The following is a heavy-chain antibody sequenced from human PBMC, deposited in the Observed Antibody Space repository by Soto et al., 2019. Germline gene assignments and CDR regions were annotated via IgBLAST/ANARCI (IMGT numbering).Heavy chain of an antibody. J-gene: IGHJ4*02. V-gene: IGHV4-31*03. CDR3: ASGHDAYKVRY. D-gene: IGHD1-1*01. Sequence: QVQLQESGPGLVKPSQTLSLTCTVSGGSISSGGTGSYWTWIRQLPGKGLEWICYIYYTGNTYYNPSLKSRPTISIDTSENQFSLKLTSVTAADTAVYFCASGHDAYKVRYWGQGTLVTVSS. CDR1: GGSISSGGTGSY. CDR2: IYYTGNT.